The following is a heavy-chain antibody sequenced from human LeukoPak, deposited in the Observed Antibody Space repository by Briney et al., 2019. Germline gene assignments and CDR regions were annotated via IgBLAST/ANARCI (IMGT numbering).Heavy chain of an antibody. J-gene: IGHJ2*01. Sequence: SETLSLTCAVYGGSFRGYYWSWIRQPPGKGLEWIGEINHSGSTNYNPSLKSRVTISVDTSKNQFSLKLSSVTAADTAVYYCARGRGYCSSTSCYARYFDLWGRGTLVTVSS. CDR1: GGSFRGYY. D-gene: IGHD2-2*01. CDR2: INHSGST. CDR3: ARGRGYCSSTSCYARYFDL. V-gene: IGHV4-34*01.